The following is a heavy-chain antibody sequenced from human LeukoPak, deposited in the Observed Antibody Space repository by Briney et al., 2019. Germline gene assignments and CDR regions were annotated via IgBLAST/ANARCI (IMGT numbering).Heavy chain of an antibody. Sequence: SETLSLTCAVYGGSFSGYYWSWIRQPPGKGLEWIGEINHSGSTNYNPSLKSRVTISVDTSKNQFSLKLSSVTAADTAVYYCARGASGAVAGTGRYYYYGMDVWGQGTTVAVSS. D-gene: IGHD6-19*01. CDR2: INHSGST. J-gene: IGHJ6*02. CDR1: GGSFSGYY. V-gene: IGHV4-34*01. CDR3: ARGASGAVAGTGRYYYYGMDV.